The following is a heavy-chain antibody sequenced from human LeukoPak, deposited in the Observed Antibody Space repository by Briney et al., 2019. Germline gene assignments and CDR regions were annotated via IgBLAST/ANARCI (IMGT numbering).Heavy chain of an antibody. J-gene: IGHJ4*02. V-gene: IGHV3-73*01. CDR1: GFTFRGSA. Sequence: GGSLKLSCATSGFTFRGSAMHWVRQASGKGLEWVGRIRGRANSYATAYAASVKGRFTIPRDDSRNTAYLQMNSLKTEDTAVYYCTRHPDSSGWSPGVDYWGQGTLVTVSS. D-gene: IGHD6-19*01. CDR3: TRHPDSSGWSPGVDY. CDR2: IRGRANSYAT.